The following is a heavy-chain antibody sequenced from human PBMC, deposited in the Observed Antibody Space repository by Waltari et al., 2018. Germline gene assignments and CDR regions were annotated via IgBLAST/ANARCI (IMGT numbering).Heavy chain of an antibody. Sequence: QVQLVQSGAEVKKPGSSVKVSCKASGGTFSSYTISWVRQAPGQGLEWMGRIIPFLGIANSPQKVQGRGTITADKSTSTAYMELSSLRSEDTAVYYCARDPHYDYVWGSPEKSGMDVWGQGTTVTVSS. CDR3: ARDPHYDYVWGSPEKSGMDV. D-gene: IGHD3-16*01. CDR1: GGTFSSYT. J-gene: IGHJ6*02. CDR2: IIPFLGIA. V-gene: IGHV1-69*08.